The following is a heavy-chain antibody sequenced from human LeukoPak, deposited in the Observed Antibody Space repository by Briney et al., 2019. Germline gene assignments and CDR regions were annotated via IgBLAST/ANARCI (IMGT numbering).Heavy chain of an antibody. CDR2: INPNSGGT. J-gene: IGHJ6*03. CDR3: ARVRNVPAATYYYYYYMDV. CDR1: GYTFTGYY. Sequence: ASVTVSCKASGYTFTGYYMHWVRQAPGQGLEWMGWINPNSGGTNYAQKFQGRVTMARDTSISTAYMELRSLRSDDTAVYYCARVRNVPAATYYYYYYMDVWGKGTTVTVSS. D-gene: IGHD2-2*01. V-gene: IGHV1-2*02.